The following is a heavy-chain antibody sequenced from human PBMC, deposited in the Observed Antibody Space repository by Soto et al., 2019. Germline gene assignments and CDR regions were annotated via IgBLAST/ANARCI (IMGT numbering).Heavy chain of an antibody. Sequence: SETLSLTSTLSGGSVRAPDWWNWVRQSPDKGLEWIAEVHISGHSNYNPSLRSRVSVSIDSSKNQFYLNLNSVTAADTAIYYCARVRHGCSANNCYFDPWGQGTQVTVSS. CDR3: ARVRHGCSANNCYFDP. CDR2: VHISGHS. J-gene: IGHJ5*01. D-gene: IGHD1-1*01. V-gene: IGHV4-4*02. CDR1: GGSVRAPDW.